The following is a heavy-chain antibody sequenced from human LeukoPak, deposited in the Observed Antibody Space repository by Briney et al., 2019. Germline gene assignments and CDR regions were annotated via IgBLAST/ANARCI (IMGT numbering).Heavy chain of an antibody. V-gene: IGHV3-23*01. J-gene: IGHJ6*02. D-gene: IGHD1-1*01. CDR3: AKGPGGTYYYYGMDV. CDR1: GFTFSSYA. Sequence: GGSLRLSCAGSGFTFSSYAMSWVRQAPGKGLEWVSAISGSGGSTYYADSVKGRFTISRDNSKNTLYLQMNSLRAGDTAVYYCAKGPGGTYYYYGMDVWGQGTTVTVSS. CDR2: ISGSGGST.